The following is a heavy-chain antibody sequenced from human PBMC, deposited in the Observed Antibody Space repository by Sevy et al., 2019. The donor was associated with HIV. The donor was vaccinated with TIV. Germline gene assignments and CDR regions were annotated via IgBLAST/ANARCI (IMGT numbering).Heavy chain of an antibody. J-gene: IGHJ4*02. V-gene: IGHV3-23*01. CDR3: ARDIISLAKDS. CDR1: GFTFSNYT. D-gene: IGHD1-20*01. CDR2: ISKSGGST. Sequence: GGSLRLSCAASGFTFSNYTMTWVRQAPGKGLEWVSGISKSGGSTYYAGSVTGRFTISRDNSKYTLYLQMNIVRADDTATYYCARDIISLAKDSWGQGTLVTVSS.